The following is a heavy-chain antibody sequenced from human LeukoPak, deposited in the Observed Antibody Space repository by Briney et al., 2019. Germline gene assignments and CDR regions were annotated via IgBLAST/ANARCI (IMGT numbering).Heavy chain of an antibody. V-gene: IGHV3-74*01. CDR3: ARGAARLGSDY. D-gene: IGHD6-6*01. J-gene: IGHJ4*02. CDR2: INSDGSST. CDR1: GFTFSSYW. Sequence: PGGSLRLSCAASGFTFSSYWMHWVRQAPGKGLAWVSRINSDGSSTIYADSVKGRFTISRDSAKNTLYLQMNSLRAEDTAVYYCARGAARLGSDYWGQGTLVTVSS.